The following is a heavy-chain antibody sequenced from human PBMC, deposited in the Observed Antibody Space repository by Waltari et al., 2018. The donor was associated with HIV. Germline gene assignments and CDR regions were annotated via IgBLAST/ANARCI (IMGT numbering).Heavy chain of an antibody. D-gene: IGHD1-26*01. CDR2: NSTYNGKT. J-gene: IGHJ6*02. V-gene: IGHV1-18*01. CDR1: GYTFNTYG. CDR3: ARDSQVGRHNYYYYGMDV. Sequence: QVRLVQSGAEMKKPGASVKVSCEASGYTFNTYGVSWVRQAPRQGPEWMGWNSTYNGKTYYAQNVQGRVSMTTDTSTSTAHMELRDLTSDDTAVYYCARDSQVGRHNYYYYGMDVWGQGTPVTVSS.